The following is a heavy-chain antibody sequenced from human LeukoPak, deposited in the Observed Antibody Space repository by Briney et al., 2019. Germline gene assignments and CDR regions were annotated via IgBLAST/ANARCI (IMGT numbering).Heavy chain of an antibody. CDR1: GFTFSSYW. D-gene: IGHD6-6*01. J-gene: IGHJ4*02. Sequence: GGSLRLSCAASGFTFSSYWMMWVRQAPGKGLEWVANIKQDGSEKYYVDSVKGRFTISRDNAKNSLYLQMNSLRAEDTAVYYCASNLYSSSVPGDWGQGTLVTVSS. CDR2: IKQDGSEK. CDR3: ASNLYSSSVPGD. V-gene: IGHV3-7*01.